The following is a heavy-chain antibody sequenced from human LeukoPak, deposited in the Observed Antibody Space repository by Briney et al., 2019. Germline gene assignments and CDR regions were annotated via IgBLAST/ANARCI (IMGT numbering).Heavy chain of an antibody. Sequence: SQTLSLTCTVSGDSISSGYHYWSWIRQPPGKGLEWIGYISYSGTTYYSASLKSRVTISVDTSTNQFSLKLVSVTAADTAVYYCAREDSSHFWDYWGQGTLVSVSS. V-gene: IGHV4-30-4*01. D-gene: IGHD2-15*01. CDR3: AREDSSHFWDY. CDR2: ISYSGTT. CDR1: GDSISSGYHY. J-gene: IGHJ4*02.